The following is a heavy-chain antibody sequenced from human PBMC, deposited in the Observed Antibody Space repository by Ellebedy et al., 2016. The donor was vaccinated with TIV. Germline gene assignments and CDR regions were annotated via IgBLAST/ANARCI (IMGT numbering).Heavy chain of an antibody. D-gene: IGHD3-3*01. CDR2: IFYSGNT. CDR1: GGSISSSSYY. J-gene: IGHJ4*02. Sequence: MPGGSLRLSCAVSGGSISSSSYYWGWIRHPPGKGLERIGCIFYSGNTYYNPSRKSRLTISVDTSKNQFALKLSSVTAADTAVYYCSRILRAGSDGDYFDYWGQGTQVTASS. V-gene: IGHV4-39*06. CDR3: SRILRAGSDGDYFDY.